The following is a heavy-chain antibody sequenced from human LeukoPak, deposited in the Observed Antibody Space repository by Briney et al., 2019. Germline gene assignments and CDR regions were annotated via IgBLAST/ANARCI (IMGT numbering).Heavy chain of an antibody. CDR3: ARDYRYAIDY. CDR2: ISSTSSTM. Sequence: GGSLRLSREVSGFTFSSYSMNWVRQAPGKGLEYISYISSTSSTMYYADSVKGRFTISRDNAKNSLYLQMNSLRVEDTAVYYCARDYRYAIDYWGQGTLVTVSS. D-gene: IGHD5-18*01. V-gene: IGHV3-48*01. J-gene: IGHJ4*02. CDR1: GFTFSSYS.